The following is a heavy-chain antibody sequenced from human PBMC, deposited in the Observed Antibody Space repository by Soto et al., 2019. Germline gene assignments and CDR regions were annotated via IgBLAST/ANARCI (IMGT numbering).Heavy chain of an antibody. CDR2: LYYSGNT. V-gene: IGHV4-59*01. CDR1: GASISTYY. CDR3: ARGGSEGGLDV. J-gene: IGHJ6*02. D-gene: IGHD3-10*01. Sequence: QMQLQESGPGVVKPSETLSLTCTVSGASISTYYWTWIRQAPGKGLEWIGYLYYSGNTNYNPSLKSRVTMSVDTSKNHFYLTLTSATAADTAVYLCARGGSEGGLDVWGQGTTVTVSS.